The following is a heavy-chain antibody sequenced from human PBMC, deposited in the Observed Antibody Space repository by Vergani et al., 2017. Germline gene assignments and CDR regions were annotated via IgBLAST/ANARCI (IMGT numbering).Heavy chain of an antibody. CDR1: GYTFTDYA. D-gene: IGHD3-9*01. V-gene: IGHV7-4-1*02. CDR2: INTNTGNP. CDR3: AGVYLSDPAWLFDY. J-gene: IGHJ4*02. Sequence: QVQLVQSGSELKKPGASVKVSCEASGYTFTDYAMTWVRQPPGQGLEWMGWINTNTGNPTYAQGFTGRFVFSLDTSVSTAYLQINSVKAEDTAVDYCAGVYLSDPAWLFDYWGQGTLVTVSS.